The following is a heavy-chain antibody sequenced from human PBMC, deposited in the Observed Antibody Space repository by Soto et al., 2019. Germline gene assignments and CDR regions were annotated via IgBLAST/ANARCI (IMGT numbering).Heavy chain of an antibody. V-gene: IGHV5-10-1*01. D-gene: IGHD6-13*01. J-gene: IGHJ2*01. CDR1: GYSFAGYW. CDR3: ARRAGVARLHRAPGWYFDL. Sequence: GESLKISCKGSGYSFAGYWITWVRQKPGKGLEWMGRIDPSDSQTYYSPSFRGHVTISADKSISTAYLQWSSLKASDTAMYYCARRAGVARLHRAPGWYFDLWGRGTLVTVSS. CDR2: IDPSDSQT.